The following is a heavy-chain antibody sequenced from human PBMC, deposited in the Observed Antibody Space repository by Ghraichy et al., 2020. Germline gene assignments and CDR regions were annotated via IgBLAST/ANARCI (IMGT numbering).Heavy chain of an antibody. CDR3: ARENDYGDYRLFDY. CDR2: IYYSGST. J-gene: IGHJ4*02. D-gene: IGHD4-17*01. V-gene: IGHV4-59*01. CDR1: GGSISSYY. Sequence: SLTCTVSGGSISSYYWSWIRQPPGKGLEWIGYIYYSGSTNYNPSLKSRVTISVDTSKNQFSLKLSSVTAADTAVYYCARENDYGDYRLFDYWGQGTLVTVSS.